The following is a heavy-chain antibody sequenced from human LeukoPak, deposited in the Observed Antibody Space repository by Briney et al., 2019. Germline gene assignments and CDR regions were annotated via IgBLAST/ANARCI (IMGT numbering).Heavy chain of an antibody. J-gene: IGHJ5*01. V-gene: IGHV4-59*08. CDR2: IYDNGST. D-gene: IGHD1-1*01. CDR1: DGPINNYY. Sequence: SETLSLTCTVTDGPINNYYWNWLRQPPGKGLEWIGYIYDNGSTNYNASLKSRVTMSVDTSKNQFSLKLSSVTAADTAVYYCARLKWGTTSFDPWGQGTLVTVSS. CDR3: ARLKWGTTSFDP.